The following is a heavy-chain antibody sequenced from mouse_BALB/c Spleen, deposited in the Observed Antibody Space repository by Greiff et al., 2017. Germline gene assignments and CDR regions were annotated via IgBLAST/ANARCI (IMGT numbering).Heavy chain of an antibody. D-gene: IGHD1-1*02. CDR3: ARDRGRYGALDY. J-gene: IGHJ4*01. CDR2: ISNLAYSI. V-gene: IGHV5-15*02. Sequence: EVQGVESGGGLVQPGGSRKLSCAASGFTFSDYGMAWVRQAPGKGPEWVAFISNLAYSIYYADTVTGRFTISRENAKNTLYLEMSSLRSEDTAMYYCARDRGRYGALDYWGQGTSVTVSS. CDR1: GFTFSDYG.